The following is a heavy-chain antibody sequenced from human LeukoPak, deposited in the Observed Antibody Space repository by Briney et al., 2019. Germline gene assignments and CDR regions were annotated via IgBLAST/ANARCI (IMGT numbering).Heavy chain of an antibody. V-gene: IGHV5-51*01. CDR1: GYSFTSYW. Sequence: AGESLKISCKGSGYSFTSYWIGWVRQMPGKGLEWMGIIYPGDSDTRYSPSFQGQVTISADKSISTAYLQWSSLKASDTAMYYCARVGDFWSGYYLYYYGMDVWGQGTTVTVPS. CDR3: ARVGDFWSGYYLYYYGMDV. CDR2: IYPGDSDT. J-gene: IGHJ6*02. D-gene: IGHD3-3*01.